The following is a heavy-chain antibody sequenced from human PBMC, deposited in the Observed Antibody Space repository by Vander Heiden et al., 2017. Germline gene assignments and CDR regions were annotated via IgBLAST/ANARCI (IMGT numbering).Heavy chain of an antibody. J-gene: IGHJ6*02. V-gene: IGHV1-18*01. D-gene: IGHD5-18*01. CDR2: ISAKKGIT. CDR1: DYTFTSFC. CDR3: ARSGTAMVYYYHYGMDV. Sequence: VQLVQSGTEVKKPGASVKVSCKASDYTFTSFCISWVRQAPGQGLEWMGWISAKKGITNYAQNFQGRVTMTRDTSTSTAYMELRNLRSDDTAVYYCARSGTAMVYYYHYGMDVWGQGTTVSVSS.